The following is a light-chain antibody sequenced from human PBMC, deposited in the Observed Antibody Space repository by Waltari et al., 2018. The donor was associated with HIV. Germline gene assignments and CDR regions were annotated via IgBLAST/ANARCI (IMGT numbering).Light chain of an antibody. CDR3: QAWDSSTGWV. V-gene: IGLV3-1*01. CDR1: RLGNTY. Sequence: SFELTQSPSVSVSPGQTASIACSGDRLGNTYSSWYQQRPGQSPVLVIYHTTKRPSGIPERISGSRSGNTATLTISGTQDVDEADYYCQAWDSSTGWVFGGGTKLTVL. CDR2: HTT. J-gene: IGLJ3*02.